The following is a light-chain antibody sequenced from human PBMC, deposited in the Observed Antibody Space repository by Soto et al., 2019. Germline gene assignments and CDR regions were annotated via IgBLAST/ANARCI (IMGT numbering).Light chain of an antibody. CDR1: SGDIGSYNR. CDR3: SSYTNINTRACV. Sequence: QSVLTQPASVSGSPGQSITISCTGTSGDIGSYNRVSWYQQHPGKAPKLIIYEVTDRPSGVSYRFSGSKSGNTASLTISGLQAEDEAEYYCSSYTNINTRACVFGTGTKLTVL. J-gene: IGLJ1*01. CDR2: EVT. V-gene: IGLV2-14*01.